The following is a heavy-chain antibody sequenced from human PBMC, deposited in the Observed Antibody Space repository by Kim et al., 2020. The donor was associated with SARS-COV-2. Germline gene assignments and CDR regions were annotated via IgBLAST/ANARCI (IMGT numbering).Heavy chain of an antibody. V-gene: IGHV4-39*01. J-gene: IGHJ4*02. CDR3: ARLTAYFDWLLSGRKHSYFDY. D-gene: IGHD3-9*01. CDR1: GGSISSSSYY. CDR2: IYYSGST. Sequence: SETLSLTCTVSGGSISSSSYYWGWIRQPPGKGLEWIGSIYYSGSTYYNPPLKSRVTISVDTSKNQLSLKLSSVTAADTAVYFCARLTAYFDWLLSGRKHSYFDYWGQGTLVAVSS.